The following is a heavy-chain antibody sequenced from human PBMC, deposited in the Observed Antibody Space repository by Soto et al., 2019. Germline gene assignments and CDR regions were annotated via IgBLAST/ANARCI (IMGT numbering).Heavy chain of an antibody. Sequence: SPTLSLTCAISGDSVSSNSAAWNWIRQSPSRGLEWLGRTYYRSKWYNDYAVSVKSRITINPATSKNQFSLQLNSVTPEDTAVYYCARDRSSGWYSDYYYYGMDVWGQGTTVTVSS. CDR3: ARDRSSGWYSDYYYYGMDV. CDR1: GDSVSSNSAA. J-gene: IGHJ6*02. D-gene: IGHD6-19*01. CDR2: TYYRSKWYN. V-gene: IGHV6-1*01.